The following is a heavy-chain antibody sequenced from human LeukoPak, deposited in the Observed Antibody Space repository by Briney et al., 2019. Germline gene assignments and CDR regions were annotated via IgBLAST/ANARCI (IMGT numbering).Heavy chain of an antibody. V-gene: IGHV3-21*06. CDR1: GFTFSTYS. D-gene: IGHD3-10*01. CDR3: VRERFHGSGAPKFDF. CDR2: ISGSGSYI. Sequence: PGGSLRLSCAASGFTFSTYSMNWVRQAPGKGLEWVSCISGSGSYIYYADSVKGRLTISRDNAKNSLHLQVNSLRAEDTAVYYCVRERFHGSGAPKFDFWGQGTLVTVSS. J-gene: IGHJ4*02.